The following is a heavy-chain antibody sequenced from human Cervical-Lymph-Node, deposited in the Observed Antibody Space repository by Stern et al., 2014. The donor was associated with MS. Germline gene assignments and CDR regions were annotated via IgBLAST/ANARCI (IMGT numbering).Heavy chain of an antibody. CDR3: ARDRDFSSWGDFDY. CDR2: IVPKTGDT. J-gene: IGHJ4*02. V-gene: IGHV1-2*02. CDR1: GYTFAGYH. Sequence: VQLVESGAEVKTPGASVKVSCKASGYTFAGYHVQWVRQAPGQGLEWMGWIVPKTGDTNYAQKFQGRVSMTGDTSISTAYMELSGLTFDDTATYYCARDRDFSSWGDFDYWGQGTLVTVSP. D-gene: IGHD6-13*01.